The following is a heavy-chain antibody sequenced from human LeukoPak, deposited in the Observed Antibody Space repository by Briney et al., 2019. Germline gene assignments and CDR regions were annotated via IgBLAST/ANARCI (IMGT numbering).Heavy chain of an antibody. D-gene: IGHD3-10*01. J-gene: IGHJ4*02. CDR3: ARESGYYDSGTYHGGYFDY. CDR2: ISYDGSNK. Sequence: GGSLRLSCAASGFTFSSYAMHWVRQAPGKGLEWVAVISYDGSNKYYADSVKGRFTISRDNAKNSLYLQMDSLRAGDTAVYYCARESGYYDSGTYHGGYFDYWGQGTPVTVSS. V-gene: IGHV3-30-3*01. CDR1: GFTFSSYA.